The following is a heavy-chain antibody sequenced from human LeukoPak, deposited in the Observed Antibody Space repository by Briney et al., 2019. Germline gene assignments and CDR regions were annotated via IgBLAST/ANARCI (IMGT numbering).Heavy chain of an antibody. Sequence: GRSLRLSCAASGFTFSTYAMHWVRQAPGKGLEWVANIKQDGSKKSYVDSVKGRFTISRDNAKNSLYLQMNSLRAEDTAIYYCTRVGYIDEGIDYWGQGTLVTVSS. CDR3: TRVGYIDEGIDY. D-gene: IGHD5-24*01. V-gene: IGHV3-7*04. J-gene: IGHJ4*02. CDR1: GFTFSTYA. CDR2: IKQDGSKK.